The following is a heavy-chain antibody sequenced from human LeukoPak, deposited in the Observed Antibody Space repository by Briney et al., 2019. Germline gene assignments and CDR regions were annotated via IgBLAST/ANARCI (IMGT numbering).Heavy chain of an antibody. CDR3: ARHNLPDCYDSSSDY. J-gene: IGHJ4*02. Sequence: GESLKISCKGSGYNFSSYWIGWVRQVPGKGLEWMGIIYPGDSDTRYSPSFQVPVTISADKSISTAYLQWSSLKASDTAIYYCARHNLPDCYDSSSDYWGQGTLVTVSS. CDR2: IYPGDSDT. D-gene: IGHD3-22*01. CDR1: GYNFSSYW. V-gene: IGHV5-51*01.